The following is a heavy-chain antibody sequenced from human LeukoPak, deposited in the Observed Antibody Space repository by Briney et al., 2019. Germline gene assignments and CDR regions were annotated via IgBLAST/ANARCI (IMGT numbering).Heavy chain of an antibody. V-gene: IGHV1-69*05. CDR2: IIPIFGTA. D-gene: IGHD6-6*01. CDR3: ARAGNVQPGLVGSEPSPNYYYYYMDV. Sequence: SVKVSCKASGGTFSSYAISWVRQAPGQGLEWMGGIIPIFGTANYAQKFQGRVTITTDESTSTAYMELSSLRSEDTAVYYCARAGNVQPGLVGSEPSPNYYYYYMDVWGKGTTVTVPS. J-gene: IGHJ6*03. CDR1: GGTFSSYA.